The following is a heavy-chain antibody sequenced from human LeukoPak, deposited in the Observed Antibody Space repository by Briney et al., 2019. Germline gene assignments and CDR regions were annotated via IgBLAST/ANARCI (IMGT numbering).Heavy chain of an antibody. V-gene: IGHV4-59*01. CDR1: GGSISSYY. J-gene: IGHJ3*02. D-gene: IGHD6-6*01. CDR2: IYYSGST. Sequence: SETLSLTCTVSGGSISSYYWSWIRQPPGKGLEWIGYIYYSGSTNYNPSLKSRVTISVDTSKNQFSLKLSSVTAADTAVYYCARVTAARPDAFDIWGQGTMVTVSS. CDR3: ARVTAARPDAFDI.